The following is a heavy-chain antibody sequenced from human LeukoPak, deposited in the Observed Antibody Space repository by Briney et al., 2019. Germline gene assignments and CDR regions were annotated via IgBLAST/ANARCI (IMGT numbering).Heavy chain of an antibody. CDR3: ARGQDYDFWSGYEY. V-gene: IGHV3-9*01. CDR1: GFTFDDYA. J-gene: IGHJ4*02. CDR2: ISWNSGSI. Sequence: PGGSLRLSCAASGFTFDDYAMHWVRQAPGKGLEWVSGISWNSGSIGYADSVKGRFTISRDNAKNSLYLQMNSLRAEDTAVYYCARGQDYDFWSGYEYWGQGTLVTVSS. D-gene: IGHD3-3*01.